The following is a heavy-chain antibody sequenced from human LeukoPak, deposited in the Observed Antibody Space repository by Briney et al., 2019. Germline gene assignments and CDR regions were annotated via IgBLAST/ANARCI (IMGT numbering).Heavy chain of an antibody. CDR2: IKSKTDGGTT. CDR1: GFTVSSNF. J-gene: IGHJ4*02. V-gene: IGHV3-15*01. Sequence: GGSLRLSCEASGFTVSSNFMTWVRQAPGKGLEWVGRIKSKTDGGTTDYGAPVKGRFTISRDDTKNTLYLQMNSLKTEDTAVYYCTTHPDYWGQGTLVTVSS. CDR3: TTHPDY.